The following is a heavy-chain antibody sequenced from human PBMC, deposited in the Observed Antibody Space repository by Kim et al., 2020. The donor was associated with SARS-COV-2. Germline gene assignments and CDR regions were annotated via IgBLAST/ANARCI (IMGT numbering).Heavy chain of an antibody. CDR1: GYTFTKYG. D-gene: IGHD4-17*01. V-gene: IGHV1-18*01. J-gene: IGHJ6*02. CDR2: ISSYNGNT. Sequence: ASVKVSCKASGYTFTKYGITWVRRAPGQGLEWMGWISSYNGNTNYAQKFEGRVTMTRDTSTSTAYMEMRNLRSDDTAVYYCAVPTTARIDYNLNVWGQGTTVTVSS. CDR3: AVPTTARIDYNLNV.